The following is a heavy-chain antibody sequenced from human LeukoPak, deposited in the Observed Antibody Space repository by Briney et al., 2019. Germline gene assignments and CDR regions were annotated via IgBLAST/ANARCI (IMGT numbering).Heavy chain of an antibody. Sequence: PGGSLRLSCAASGFTVSSNYMSWVRQAPGKGLKWVSVIYSGGSTYYADSVKGRFTISRDNSKNTLYLQMNSLRAEDTAVYYCARAGDRKAFDYWGQGTLVTVSS. CDR2: IYSGGST. D-gene: IGHD3-16*01. CDR1: GFTVSSNY. J-gene: IGHJ4*02. CDR3: ARAGDRKAFDY. V-gene: IGHV3-66*01.